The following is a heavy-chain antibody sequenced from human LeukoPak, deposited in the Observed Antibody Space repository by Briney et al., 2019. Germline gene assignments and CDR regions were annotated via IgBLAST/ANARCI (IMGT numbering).Heavy chain of an antibody. CDR1: GFTFSSYG. J-gene: IGHJ6*03. CDR3: AKVMVRGVIIGYMDV. V-gene: IGHV3-30*02. Sequence: GGSLRLSCAASGFTFSSYGMHWVRQAPGKGLEWVEFIRYDGSNKYYADSVKGRFTISRDNSKNTLYLQMNSLRAEDTAVYYCAKVMVRGVIIGYMDVWGKGTTVTVSS. D-gene: IGHD3-10*01. CDR2: IRYDGSNK.